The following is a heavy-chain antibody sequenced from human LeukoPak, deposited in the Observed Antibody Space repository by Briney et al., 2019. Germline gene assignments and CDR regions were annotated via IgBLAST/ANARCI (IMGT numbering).Heavy chain of an antibody. CDR2: TYYRSKWYN. V-gene: IGHV6-1*01. CDR3: ARDLVGYCSSTSCYTRRTFDY. D-gene: IGHD2-2*02. CDR1: GDSVSSNSAA. Sequence: SQTLSLTCALSGDSVSSNSAAWNWIRQSPSRGLEWLGRTYYRSKWYNDYAVSVKSRITINPDTSKNQFSLQLNSVTPEDTAVYYCARDLVGYCSSTSCYTRRTFDYWGQGTLVTVSS. J-gene: IGHJ4*02.